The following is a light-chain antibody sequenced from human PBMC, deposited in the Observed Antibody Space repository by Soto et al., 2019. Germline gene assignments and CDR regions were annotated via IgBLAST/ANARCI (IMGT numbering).Light chain of an antibody. CDR1: QSVSSSY. CDR3: QQYGSSPPWT. Sequence: EIVLTQSPGTLSLSPGERATLSCRASQSVSSSYLAWYQQKPGQAPSLLIYGASSRATGIPDRFSGSGSGTDLTRTSSSLQAEELALYYCQQYGSSPPWTLGQGTKLEIK. CDR2: GAS. J-gene: IGKJ1*01. V-gene: IGKV3-20*01.